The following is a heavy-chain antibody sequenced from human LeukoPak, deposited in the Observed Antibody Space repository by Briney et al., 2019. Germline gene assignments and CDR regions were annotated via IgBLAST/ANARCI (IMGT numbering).Heavy chain of an antibody. J-gene: IGHJ4*02. CDR1: GYILSSYN. CDR2: INPSGGDT. CDR3: ARARHDSSGYYYRDIDY. Sequence: EASVKISCKASGYILSSYNMHWVRQAPGQGLEWLGIINPSGGDTKYAQKFQGRVTMTRDTSISTAYMELSRLRSDDTAVYYCARARHDSSGYYYRDIDYWGQGTLVTVSS. D-gene: IGHD3-22*01. V-gene: IGHV1-2*02.